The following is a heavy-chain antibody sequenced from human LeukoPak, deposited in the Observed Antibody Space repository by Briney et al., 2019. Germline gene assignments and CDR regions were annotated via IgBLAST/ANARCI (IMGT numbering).Heavy chain of an antibody. CDR1: GGSISSYY. Sequence: SETLSLTCTVSGGSISSYYWSWFRQPPGKGLEWIGYIYDSGITNYNPSLKSRVTISVDTSKNQFSLKLSSVTAADTAVYYCARDRGYCSSTSCSGVFDYWGQGTLVTVSS. CDR3: ARDRGYCSSTSCSGVFDY. V-gene: IGHV4-59*01. J-gene: IGHJ4*02. D-gene: IGHD2-2*01. CDR2: IYDSGIT.